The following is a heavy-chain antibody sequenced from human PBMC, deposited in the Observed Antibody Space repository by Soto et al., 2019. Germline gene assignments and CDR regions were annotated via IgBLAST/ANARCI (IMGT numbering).Heavy chain of an antibody. D-gene: IGHD7-27*01. J-gene: IGHJ4*02. CDR3: ARDKDLEPTVWGY. CDR2: IYYSGAT. Sequence: QVHLQESGPGLVRPSETLSLSCSVSGDSMATGSHYNNRIRHLPGKGLEWIGYIYYSGATHYSPSLRLRAIISIDTSKNQFSLRLISVTAADTALYFCARDKDLEPTVWGYWGQGIQVTVSS. V-gene: IGHV4-31*02. CDR1: GDSMATGSHY.